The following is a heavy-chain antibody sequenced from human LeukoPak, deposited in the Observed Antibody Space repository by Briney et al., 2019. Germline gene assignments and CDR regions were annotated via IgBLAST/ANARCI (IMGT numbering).Heavy chain of an antibody. CDR3: AKGGKWDVTPFDY. Sequence: GGSLRLSCAASGFTFSGYWMHWVRQVPGKGLVWVSHIDRDGSGTTYADSVKGRFTISRDNSKNTLYLQVNSLRAEDTAVYYCAKGGKWDVTPFDYWGQGTLVTVSS. D-gene: IGHD1-26*01. CDR2: IDRDGSGT. CDR1: GFTFSGYW. J-gene: IGHJ4*02. V-gene: IGHV3-74*03.